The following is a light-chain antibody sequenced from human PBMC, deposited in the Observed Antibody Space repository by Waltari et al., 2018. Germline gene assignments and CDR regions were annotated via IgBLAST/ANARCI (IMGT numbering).Light chain of an antibody. CDR3: NSYTSSSTRV. Sequence: QSALTQPASVSGSPGQSITISCTGTNSDVGGYDYVSWYQQHPGKAPTLIIYDVSNLPSGVSNRFSGSKAGNTASLTISGLQAEDEADYYCNSYTSSSTRVFGGGTKLTVL. CDR1: NSDVGGYDY. J-gene: IGLJ2*01. V-gene: IGLV2-14*03. CDR2: DVS.